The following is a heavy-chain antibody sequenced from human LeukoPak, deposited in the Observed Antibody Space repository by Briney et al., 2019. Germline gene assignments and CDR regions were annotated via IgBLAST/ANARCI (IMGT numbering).Heavy chain of an antibody. V-gene: IGHV4-39*01. CDR2: IYYGGNT. J-gene: IGHJ5*02. Sequence: SETLSLTCTVSGGSISSSSYYWGWIRQPPGKGLEWIGSIYYGGNTYYNPSLMSRVTISVDTSKNKFSLKLSSVTAADTAVYYCARRPVTSNWFDPWGQGTLVTVSS. D-gene: IGHD4-17*01. CDR1: GGSISSSSYY. CDR3: ARRPVTSNWFDP.